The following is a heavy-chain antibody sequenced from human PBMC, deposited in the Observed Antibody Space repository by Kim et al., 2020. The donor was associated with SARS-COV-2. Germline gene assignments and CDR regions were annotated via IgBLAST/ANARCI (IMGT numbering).Heavy chain of an antibody. CDR3: AKHDYGDYHFDY. D-gene: IGHD4-17*01. J-gene: IGHJ4*02. Sequence: YSPSFQGQVTISADKSISTAYLQWSSRKASDTAMYYCAKHDYGDYHFDYWGQGTLVTVSS. V-gene: IGHV5-51*01.